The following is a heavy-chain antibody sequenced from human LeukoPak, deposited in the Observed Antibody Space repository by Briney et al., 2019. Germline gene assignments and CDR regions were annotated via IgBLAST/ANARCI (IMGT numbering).Heavy chain of an antibody. Sequence: GGSLRLSCAASGFTFSSYSMNWVRQAPGKGLEWVSYISSSSSTIYYADSVKGRFTISRDNAKNSLYLQMNSLRDEDTAVYYCARDPAVAAAGLFYYFDYWGQGTLVTVSS. CDR3: ARDPAVAAAGLFYYFDY. CDR1: GFTFSSYS. D-gene: IGHD6-13*01. V-gene: IGHV3-48*02. J-gene: IGHJ4*02. CDR2: ISSSSSTI.